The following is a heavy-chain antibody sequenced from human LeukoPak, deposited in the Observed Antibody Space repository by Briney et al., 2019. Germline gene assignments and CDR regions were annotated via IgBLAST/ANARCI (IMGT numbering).Heavy chain of an antibody. CDR1: GGSISSSSYY. V-gene: IGHV4-39*07. J-gene: IGHJ6*03. CDR2: IYYSGST. CDR3: ARATMVRGVISAYYYYMDV. Sequence: SETLSLTCTVSGGSISSSSYYWGWIRQPPGKGLEWIGSIYYSGSTYYNPSLKSRVTISVDTSKNQFSLKLSSVTAADTAVYYCARATMVRGVISAYYYYMDVWGKGTTVTISS. D-gene: IGHD3-10*01.